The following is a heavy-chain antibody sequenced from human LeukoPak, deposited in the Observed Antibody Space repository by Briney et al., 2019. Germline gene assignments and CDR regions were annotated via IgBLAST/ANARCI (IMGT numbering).Heavy chain of an antibody. Sequence: ASVNVSCMASGYTFNGYYMHWVRQAPGRGLEWMGRINPNSGGTDYAQKFQGRVTLTSDTSISTAYMELSSLRSDDTAVYYCARDPPVVEIATRISDYWGQGTLVTVSS. V-gene: IGHV1-2*02. J-gene: IGHJ4*02. CDR2: INPNSGGT. CDR1: GYTFNGYY. D-gene: IGHD5-24*01. CDR3: ARDPPVVEIATRISDY.